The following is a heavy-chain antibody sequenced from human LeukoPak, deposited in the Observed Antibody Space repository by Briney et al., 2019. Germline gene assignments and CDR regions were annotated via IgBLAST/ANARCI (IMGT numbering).Heavy chain of an antibody. CDR1: GFTVNNNY. D-gene: IGHD1-1*01. J-gene: IGHJ5*02. CDR3: ARARNFDL. V-gene: IGHV3-7*05. CDR2: INHDGSEI. Sequence: GGSLRLSCAASGFTVNNNYMSWVRQAPGRGLEWVANINHDGSEIYYVDSVKGRFTISRDNAKKSLFLQMNSLRAEDTAVYYCARARNFDLWGQGTLVTVSS.